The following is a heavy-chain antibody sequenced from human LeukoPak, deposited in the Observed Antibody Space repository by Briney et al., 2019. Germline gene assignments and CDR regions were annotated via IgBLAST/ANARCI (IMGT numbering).Heavy chain of an antibody. D-gene: IGHD3-10*01. V-gene: IGHV3-30-3*01. CDR3: ARKAYGSGSYYFDY. Sequence: GGSLRLSCAASGFTFSSYAMHWVRQAPGKGLEGVAVISYDGSNKYYADSVKGRFTISRDNSKNALYLQMNSLRAEDTAVYYCARKAYGSGSYYFDYWSQGTLVTVSS. CDR1: GFTFSSYA. J-gene: IGHJ4*02. CDR2: ISYDGSNK.